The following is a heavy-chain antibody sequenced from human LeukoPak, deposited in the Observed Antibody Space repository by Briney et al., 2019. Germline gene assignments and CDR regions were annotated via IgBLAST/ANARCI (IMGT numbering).Heavy chain of an antibody. V-gene: IGHV4-34*01. CDR1: GGSFSGYY. J-gene: IGHJ5*02. D-gene: IGHD3-10*01. CDR2: INHSGST. Sequence: SETLSLTCAVYGGSFSGYYWSWIRQPPGKGLEWIGEINHSGSTNYNPSLKSRVTISVDTSKNQFSLKLSSVTAADTAVYYCARRRTTMVRGVIGPNWFDPWGQGTLVTVSS. CDR3: ARRRTTMVRGVIGPNWFDP.